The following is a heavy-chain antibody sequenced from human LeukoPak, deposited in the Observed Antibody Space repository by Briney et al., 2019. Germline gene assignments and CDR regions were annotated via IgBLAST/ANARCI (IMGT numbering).Heavy chain of an antibody. CDR1: GFTFSSYW. Sequence: GGSLRLSCAVSGFTFSSYWMHWVRQAPGKGLVWVSRIKSDGSRTDYADSVKGRFTISRDNAKNTLYLQMNSLRAEDTAVHYCARELPFDYWGQGTLVTVSS. CDR3: ARELPFDY. J-gene: IGHJ4*02. CDR2: IKSDGSRT. V-gene: IGHV3-74*01. D-gene: IGHD2-15*01.